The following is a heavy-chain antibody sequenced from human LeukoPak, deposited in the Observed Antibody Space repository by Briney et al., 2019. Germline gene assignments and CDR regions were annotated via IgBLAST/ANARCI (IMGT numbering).Heavy chain of an antibody. V-gene: IGHV4-38-2*02. J-gene: IGHJ4*02. CDR1: GYSINSGYY. CDR3: ARGYSSGYYLNY. D-gene: IGHD3-22*01. CDR2: IYHSGST. Sequence: PSETLSLTCTVAGYSINSGYYWGWIRQPPGKGLEWIGSIYHSGSTYYNPSLKSRVTISVDTSKNHFTLKLSSVTAADTAVYYCARGYSSGYYLNYWGQGTLVTVSS.